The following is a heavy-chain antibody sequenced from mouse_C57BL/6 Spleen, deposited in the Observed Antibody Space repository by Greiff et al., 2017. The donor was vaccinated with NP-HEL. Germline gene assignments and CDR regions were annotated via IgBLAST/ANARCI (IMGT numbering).Heavy chain of an antibody. Sequence: VKLMESGAELVRPGTSVKMSCKASGYTFTNYWIGWAKQRPGHGLEWIGDIYPGGGYTNYNEKFKGKATLTADKSSSTAYMQFSSLTSEDSAIYYCARYGSSYWFAYWGQGTLVTVSA. D-gene: IGHD1-1*01. CDR1: GYTFTNYW. J-gene: IGHJ3*01. V-gene: IGHV1-63*01. CDR3: ARYGSSYWFAY. CDR2: IYPGGGYT.